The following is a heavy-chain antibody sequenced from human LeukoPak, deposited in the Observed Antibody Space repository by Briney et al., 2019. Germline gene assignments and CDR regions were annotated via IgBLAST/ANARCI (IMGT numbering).Heavy chain of an antibody. J-gene: IGHJ4*02. Sequence: SVKVSCETSGFTFISSAVQWVRQARGQRLEWIGWIVVGSGNTNYAQKFQERVTITRDMSTSTAYMELSSLRSEDTAVYYCAADPSYSSGYRYYFDYWGQGTLVTVSS. D-gene: IGHD3-22*01. V-gene: IGHV1-58*01. CDR3: AADPSYSSGYRYYFDY. CDR2: IVVGSGNT. CDR1: GFTFISSA.